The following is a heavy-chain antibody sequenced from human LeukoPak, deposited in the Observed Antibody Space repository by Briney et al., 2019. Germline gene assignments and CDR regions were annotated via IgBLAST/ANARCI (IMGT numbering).Heavy chain of an antibody. CDR1: GYTFTSYG. D-gene: IGHD3-10*01. CDR2: ISAYNGNT. J-gene: IGHJ6*03. Sequence: ASVKVSCKASGYTFTSYGISWVRQAPGQGLEWMGWISAYNGNTNYAQKLQGRVTMTTDTSTSTAYMELRSLRSDDTAVYYCARSKSITMARGVIITNPLDYYYYYMDVWGKGTTVTVSS. CDR3: ARSKSITMARGVIITNPLDYYYYYMDV. V-gene: IGHV1-18*01.